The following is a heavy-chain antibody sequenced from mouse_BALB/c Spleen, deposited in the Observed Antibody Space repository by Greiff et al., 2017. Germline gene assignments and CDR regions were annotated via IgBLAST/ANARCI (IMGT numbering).Heavy chain of an antibody. D-gene: IGHD3-1*01. CDR1: GYSFTDYI. J-gene: IGHJ4*01. Sequence: VQLKQTGPELVKPGASVKISCKASGYSFTDYIMLWVKQSHGKSLEWIGNINPYYGSTSYNLKFKGKATLTVDKSSSTAYMQLNSLTSEDSAVYYCARSSGYVMDYWGQGTSVTVSS. V-gene: IGHV1-39*01. CDR3: ARSSGYVMDY. CDR2: INPYYGST.